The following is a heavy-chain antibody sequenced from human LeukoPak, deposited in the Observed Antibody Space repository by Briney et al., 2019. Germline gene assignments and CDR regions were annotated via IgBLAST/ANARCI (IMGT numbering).Heavy chain of an antibody. Sequence: GGSLRLSCAASGFTFSSYWMHWVRQVPGKGLVWVSRINSDGSSTNYADSVKGRFTISRDNAKNSLYLQMNSLRAEDTALYYCAKDRTGISGRFDYWGQGTLVTVSS. CDR1: GFTFSSYW. CDR2: INSDGSST. D-gene: IGHD6-19*01. J-gene: IGHJ4*02. V-gene: IGHV3-74*01. CDR3: AKDRTGISGRFDY.